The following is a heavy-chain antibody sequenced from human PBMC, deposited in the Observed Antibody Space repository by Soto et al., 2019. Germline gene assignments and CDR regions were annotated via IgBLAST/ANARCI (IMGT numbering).Heavy chain of an antibody. CDR3: ARDYYDSSGYIHYYYGMDV. Sequence: LSLTCTVSGGSISSYYWSWIRQPPRKGLEWIGYIYYSGSTNYNPSLKSRVTISVDTSKNQFSLKLSSVTAADTAVYYCARDYYDSSGYIHYYYGMDVWGQGTTVTVSS. CDR1: GGSISSYY. J-gene: IGHJ6*02. CDR2: IYYSGST. D-gene: IGHD3-22*01. V-gene: IGHV4-59*01.